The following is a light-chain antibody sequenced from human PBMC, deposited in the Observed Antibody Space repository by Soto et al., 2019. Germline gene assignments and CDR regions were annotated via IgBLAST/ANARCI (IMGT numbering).Light chain of an antibody. CDR3: QQYDNWPLT. J-gene: IGKJ1*01. CDR1: QGVSSN. Sequence: EIAMTQSPATMSVSPGERATLSCRASQGVSSNLAWYQQKSGQAPRLLIYVASTRATGISARFSGSGSGTEFPLTITSLQSADVAVYYCQQYDNWPLTFGHGTKVEIK. CDR2: VAS. V-gene: IGKV3-15*01.